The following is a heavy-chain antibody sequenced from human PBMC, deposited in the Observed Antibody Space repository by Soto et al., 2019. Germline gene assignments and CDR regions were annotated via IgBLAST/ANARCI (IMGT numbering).Heavy chain of an antibody. V-gene: IGHV4-59*01. CDR3: ARNYGDYFDY. D-gene: IGHD4-17*01. J-gene: IGHJ4*02. CDR2: IYYSGST. Sequence: AETLSLTCTVSVGSISSYYWSWIRQPPGKGLEWIGYIYYSGSTNYNPSLKSRVTISVDTSKNQFSLKLSSVTAADTAVYYCARNYGDYFDYWGQGTLVTV. CDR1: VGSISSYY.